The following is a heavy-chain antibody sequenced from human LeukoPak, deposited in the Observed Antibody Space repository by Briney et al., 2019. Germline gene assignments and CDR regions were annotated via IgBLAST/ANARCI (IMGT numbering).Heavy chain of an antibody. CDR2: IWYDGSKK. Sequence: PGRSLRLSCAASGFTFSSYGMHWVRQAPGKGLEWVAVIWYDGSKKYYADSAKGRFTISRDNSKNTLYLQMNSLRAEDTAVYYCARDGQGVAGPTRKRSYWYFDLWGRGTLVTVSS. D-gene: IGHD6-19*01. CDR1: GFTFSSYG. CDR3: ARDGQGVAGPTRKRSYWYFDL. J-gene: IGHJ2*01. V-gene: IGHV3-33*01.